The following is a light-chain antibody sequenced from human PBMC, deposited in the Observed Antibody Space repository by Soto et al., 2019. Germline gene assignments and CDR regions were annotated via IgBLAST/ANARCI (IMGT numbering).Light chain of an antibody. V-gene: IGKV1-16*01. Sequence: DIQMTQSPFSLSASVGDRVTITCRASEGVRNQLGWFQQKPGKAPKSLIYDASSLQSGVPSRFSGSGSGTDFTLTIYSLQPEDFATYYCQQYNDHPFTFGPGTKVDI. CDR3: QQYNDHPFT. J-gene: IGKJ3*01. CDR2: DAS. CDR1: EGVRNQ.